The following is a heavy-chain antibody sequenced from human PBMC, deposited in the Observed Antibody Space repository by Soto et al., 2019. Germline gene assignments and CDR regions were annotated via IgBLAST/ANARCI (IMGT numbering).Heavy chain of an antibody. D-gene: IGHD1-26*01. J-gene: IGHJ4*02. V-gene: IGHV1-69*06. CDR3: ASWRSYSGSYCFDY. CDR1: GGTFNTYT. CDR2: VVPMYDSV. Sequence: SVKVSCKASGGTFNTYTINWLRQAPGRGLEWVGQVVPMYDSVNYAETFQGRVTITVDKSTNTAYMELTSLRSQDTALYFCASWRSYSGSYCFDYCGQGXLVTVSS.